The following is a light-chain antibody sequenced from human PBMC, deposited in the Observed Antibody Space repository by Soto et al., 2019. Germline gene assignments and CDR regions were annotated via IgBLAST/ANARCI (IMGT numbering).Light chain of an antibody. CDR2: DAS. CDR1: QSVSRD. CDR3: QQYGSSPWT. V-gene: IGKV3-15*01. J-gene: IGKJ1*01. Sequence: EIVMTQSPATLSVSPGERVTLSCRASQSVSRDLAWYQQKPGQTPRLLMYDASTRATGVPVRFSGSGSGTEGTLTISSLQSEDFAVYDCQQYGSSPWTFGQGTKVDI.